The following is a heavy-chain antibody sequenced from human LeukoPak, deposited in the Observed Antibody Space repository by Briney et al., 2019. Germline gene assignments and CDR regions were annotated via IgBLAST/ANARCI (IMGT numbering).Heavy chain of an antibody. CDR1: GFIVTDAW. CDR3: ARDEVGANLDAFDI. D-gene: IGHD1-26*01. V-gene: IGHV3-53*01. Sequence: GGSLRLSCAPSGFIVTDAWMSWVRQAPGKGLEWVSVIYSGGSTYYADSVKGRFTISRDNSKNTLYLQMNSLRAEDTAVYYCARDEVGANLDAFDIWGQGTMVTVSS. J-gene: IGHJ3*02. CDR2: IYSGGST.